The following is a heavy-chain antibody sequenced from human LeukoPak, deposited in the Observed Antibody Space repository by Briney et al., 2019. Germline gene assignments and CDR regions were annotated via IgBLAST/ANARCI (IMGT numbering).Heavy chain of an antibody. CDR3: ARDRVSDY. J-gene: IGHJ4*02. Sequence: GGSLRLSCAASGFTFSSYSMNWVRQAPGQGLEWVSSMSSSSSYIYYADSVKGRFAISRGNAKNSLYLQMNSLRAEDTAVYYCARDRVSDYWGQGTLVTVSS. D-gene: IGHD3-10*01. CDR2: MSSSSSYI. V-gene: IGHV3-21*01. CDR1: GFTFSSYS.